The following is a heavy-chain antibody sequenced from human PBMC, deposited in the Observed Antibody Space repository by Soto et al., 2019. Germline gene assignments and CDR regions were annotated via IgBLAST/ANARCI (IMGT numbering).Heavy chain of an antibody. CDR3: AREVRANLNDFGDYEWFDP. V-gene: IGHV3-30*03. J-gene: IGHJ5*02. Sequence: GGSLRLSCAASGFTFSRYGMHWVRQGPAKGLEWVSFISYDGGNTDYVGSVKGRFTISRDNSKNTLYLQMRSLRAEDTAVYFCAREVRANLNDFGDYEWFDPWGQGTLVTVSS. CDR2: ISYDGGNT. CDR1: GFTFSRYG. D-gene: IGHD4-17*01.